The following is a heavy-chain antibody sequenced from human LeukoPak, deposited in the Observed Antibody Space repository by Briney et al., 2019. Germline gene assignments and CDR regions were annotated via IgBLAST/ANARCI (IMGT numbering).Heavy chain of an antibody. V-gene: IGHV1-69*04. CDR3: ARARALRYFDWSPLLRFDP. CDR1: GGTFSSYA. D-gene: IGHD3-9*01. Sequence: ASVKVSCKASGGTFSSYAISWVRQAPGQGLEWMGRIIPILGIANYAQKFQGRVTITADKSTSTAYMELSSLRSEDTAVYYCARARALRYFDWSPLLRFDPWGQGTLVTVSS. CDR2: IIPILGIA. J-gene: IGHJ5*02.